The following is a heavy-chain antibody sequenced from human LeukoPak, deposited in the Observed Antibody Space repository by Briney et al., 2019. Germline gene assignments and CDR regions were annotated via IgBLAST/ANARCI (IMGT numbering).Heavy chain of an antibody. CDR2: INAGNGNT. D-gene: IGHD6-13*01. V-gene: IGHV1-3*01. CDR1: GYTFTSYA. Sequence: ASVKVSCKASGYTFTSYAMHWVRQAPGQRLEWMGWINAGNGNTKYSQKFQGRVTITRDTYASTAYMELSSLRSEDTAVYYCARHPDRAAAGTGFDYWGQGTLVTVSS. J-gene: IGHJ4*02. CDR3: ARHPDRAAAGTGFDY.